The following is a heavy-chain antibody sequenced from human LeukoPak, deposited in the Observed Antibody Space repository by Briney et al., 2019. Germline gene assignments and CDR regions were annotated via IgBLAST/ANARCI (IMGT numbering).Heavy chain of an antibody. CDR1: GFTFNSYN. CDR2: ISSGGGYI. D-gene: IGHD1-26*01. Sequence: GGSLRLSCAASGFTFNSYNMNWVRQAPGKGLEWVSFISSGGGYIYYADSVKGRFTISRDNGKNSVYLQMSSLRAEDTAVYYCAREGGSYQFDYWGQGTLVTVSS. V-gene: IGHV3-21*01. CDR3: AREGGSYQFDY. J-gene: IGHJ4*02.